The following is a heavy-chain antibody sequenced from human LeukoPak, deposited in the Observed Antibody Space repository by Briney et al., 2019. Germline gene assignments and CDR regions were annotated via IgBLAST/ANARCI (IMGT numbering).Heavy chain of an antibody. CDR1: GVSISSGSYY. Sequence: SETLSLTCTVSGVSISSGSYYWSWIRQPAGKGLEWIGRIYTSGSTNYNPSLKSRFTISVDTSKNQFSLKLSSVTAADTAVYYCARGQQLWPIHYFDYWGQGTLVTVSS. V-gene: IGHV4-61*02. CDR3: ARGQQLWPIHYFDY. D-gene: IGHD5-18*01. CDR2: IYTSGST. J-gene: IGHJ4*02.